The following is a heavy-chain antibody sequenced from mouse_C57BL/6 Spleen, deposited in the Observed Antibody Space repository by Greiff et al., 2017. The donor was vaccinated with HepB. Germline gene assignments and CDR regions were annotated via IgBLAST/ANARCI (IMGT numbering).Heavy chain of an antibody. V-gene: IGHV6-3*01. D-gene: IGHD1-1*01. CDR1: GFTFSNYW. CDR3: TGSFYYGSSLHLYFDY. Sequence: EVKVVESGGGLVQPGGSMKLSCVASGFTFSNYWMNWVRQSPEKGLEWVAQIRLKSDNYATHYAESVKGRFTISRDDSKSSVYLQMNNLRAEDTGIYYCTGSFYYGSSLHLYFDYWGQGTTLTVSS. J-gene: IGHJ2*01. CDR2: IRLKSDNYAT.